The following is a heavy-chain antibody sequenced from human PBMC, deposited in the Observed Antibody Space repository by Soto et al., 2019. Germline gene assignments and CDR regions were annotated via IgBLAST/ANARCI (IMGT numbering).Heavy chain of an antibody. D-gene: IGHD3-10*01. CDR2: IYYSGST. Sequence: SETLSLTCTVSGGSVSSGSYYWSWIRQPPGKGLEWIGYIYYSGSTNYNPSLKSRVTISVDTSKNQFSLKLSSVTAADTAVYYCARGTSFGELLPFDYWGQGTRVTVSS. CDR3: ARGTSFGELLPFDY. CDR1: GGSVSSGSYY. J-gene: IGHJ4*02. V-gene: IGHV4-61*01.